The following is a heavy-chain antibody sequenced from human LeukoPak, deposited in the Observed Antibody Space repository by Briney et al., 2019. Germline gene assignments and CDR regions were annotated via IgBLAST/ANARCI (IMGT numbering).Heavy chain of an antibody. J-gene: IGHJ3*02. CDR2: IKEDGSET. Sequence: GGSLRLSCAASGFTLSGYWMSWVRQAPGKGLEWVTNIKEDGSETYYVDSVKGRFTISRDNAKNSLYLHMNSLTAEDTAMYYCARDWVAGVPFDAFDIWGQGTMVSVSS. CDR3: ARDWVAGVPFDAFDI. D-gene: IGHD3-10*01. V-gene: IGHV3-7*01. CDR1: GFTLSGYW.